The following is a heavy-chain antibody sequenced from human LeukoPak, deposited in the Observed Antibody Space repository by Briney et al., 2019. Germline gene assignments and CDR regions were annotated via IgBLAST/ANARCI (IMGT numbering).Heavy chain of an antibody. J-gene: IGHJ4*02. CDR2: INPNSGGT. D-gene: IGHD6-19*01. CDR1: GYTFTGYY. V-gene: IGHV1-2*02. CDR3: ATEPLRSIAVAGRDY. Sequence: ASVKVSCKASGYTFTGYYMHWVRQAPGQGLEWMGWINPNSGGTNYAQKFQGRVTMTEDTSTDTAYMELSSLRSEDTAVYYCATEPLRSIAVAGRDYWGQGTLVTVSS.